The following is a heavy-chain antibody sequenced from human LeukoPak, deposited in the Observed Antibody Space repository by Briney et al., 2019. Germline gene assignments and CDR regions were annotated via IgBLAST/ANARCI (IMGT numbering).Heavy chain of an antibody. J-gene: IGHJ4*02. CDR3: ARSYTGYDL. CDR2: INSDSSAI. V-gene: IGHV3-48*02. D-gene: IGHD5-12*01. Sequence: GGSLRLSCVASGFTFSSYSMNWVRQAPGKGLDWISGINSDSSAIYYADSVKGRFTISRDNAKNSLYLQMNSLRDEDTAVYYCARSYTGYDLWGQGALVTVSS. CDR1: GFTFSSYS.